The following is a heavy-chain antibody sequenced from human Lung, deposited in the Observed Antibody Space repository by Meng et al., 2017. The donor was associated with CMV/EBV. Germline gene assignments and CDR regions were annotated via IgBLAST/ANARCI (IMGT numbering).Heavy chain of an antibody. J-gene: IGHJ5*02. Sequence: QGQLQESGAGLVQPSQTLSLTCTVSGGSISSGGYYWSWIRQHPGKGLEWIGYIHSSGSTYYNPSLRSRLTISVDTSKNQFSLKLSSVTAADTAVYYCARASYGSGSPLGESWFDPWGQGTLVTVSS. CDR1: GGSISSGGYY. V-gene: IGHV4-31*03. CDR3: ARASYGSGSPLGESWFDP. D-gene: IGHD3-10*01. CDR2: IHSSGST.